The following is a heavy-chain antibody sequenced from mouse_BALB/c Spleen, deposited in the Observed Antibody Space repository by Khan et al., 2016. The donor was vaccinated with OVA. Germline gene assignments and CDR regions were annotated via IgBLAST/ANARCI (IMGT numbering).Heavy chain of an antibody. J-gene: IGHJ2*01. V-gene: IGHV1-9*01. CDR1: GYTFSNYW. CDR2: ILPGSGNI. CDR3: ARVKYSCRDYFDY. Sequence: QVQLKQSGAELMKPGAPVKISCKATGYTFSNYWIEWVKQRPGHGLEWIGEILPGSGNIYYNERIKGQATFNSDTSSQAAYMQLNSLQSEDSAVYFCARVKYSCRDYFDYWGQGTILTVSS.